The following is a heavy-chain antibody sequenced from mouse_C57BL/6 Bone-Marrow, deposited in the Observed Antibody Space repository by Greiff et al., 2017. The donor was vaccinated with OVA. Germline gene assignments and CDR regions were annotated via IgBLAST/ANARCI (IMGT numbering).Heavy chain of an antibody. J-gene: IGHJ2*01. CDR3: ARERYYGSLDY. V-gene: IGHV1-19*01. D-gene: IGHD1-1*01. CDR2: INPYNGGT. CDR1: GYTFTDYY. Sequence: EVQLKESGPVLVKPGASVKMSCKASGYTFTDYYMNWVKQSHGKSLEWIGVINPYNGGTSYNQKFKGKATLTVDKSSSTAYMELNSLTSEDSAVYYCARERYYGSLDYWGQGTTLTVSS.